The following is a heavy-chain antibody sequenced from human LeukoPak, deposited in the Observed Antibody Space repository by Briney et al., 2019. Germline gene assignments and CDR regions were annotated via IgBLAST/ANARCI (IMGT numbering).Heavy chain of an antibody. V-gene: IGHV3-30*18. J-gene: IGHJ4*02. D-gene: IGHD3-10*01. Sequence: AGGSLRLSCAASGFTFSSYGMHWVRQAPGKGLEWVAVILYDGSNKYYADSVKGRFTISRDNSKNTLYLQINSLRAEDTAVYYCAKDGYYGSGYWGQGTLVTVSS. CDR1: GFTFSSYG. CDR3: AKDGYYGSGY. CDR2: ILYDGSNK.